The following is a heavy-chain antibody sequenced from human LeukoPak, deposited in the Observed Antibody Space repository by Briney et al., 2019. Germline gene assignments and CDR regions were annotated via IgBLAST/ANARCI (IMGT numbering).Heavy chain of an antibody. CDR1: GFIFSAYS. D-gene: IGHD2-2*02. V-gene: IGHV3-21*01. Sequence: GGSLRLSCAASGFIFSAYSMNWVRQAPGKGLEWVSSISSSSTYIYYADSVKGRFTISRDNAKNSLYLQMNSVRAEDTAVYYCAKIPDAFDIWGQGTMVTVSS. CDR3: AKIPDAFDI. J-gene: IGHJ3*02. CDR2: ISSSSTYI.